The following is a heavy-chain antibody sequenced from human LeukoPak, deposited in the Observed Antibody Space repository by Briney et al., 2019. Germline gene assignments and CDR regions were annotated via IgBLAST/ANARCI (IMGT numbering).Heavy chain of an antibody. CDR2: IYPGDSDT. CDR3: TRRAPSGDYGYYFDY. V-gene: IGHV5-51*01. J-gene: IGHJ4*02. D-gene: IGHD4-17*01. CDR1: GYSFTNYW. Sequence: GESLKISCKGSGYSFTNYWIGWVRQMPGKGLEWMGIIYPGDSDTRYSPSFQGQVTISADKSISTAYLQWSSLKASDTAMYYCTRRAPSGDYGYYFDYWGQGTLVTVSS.